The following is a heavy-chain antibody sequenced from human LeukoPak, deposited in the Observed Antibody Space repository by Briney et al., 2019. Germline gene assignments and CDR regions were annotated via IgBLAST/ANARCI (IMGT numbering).Heavy chain of an antibody. Sequence: PGRSLRLSCAASGFTVSSNYMSWVRQAPGKGLEWVSVIYSGGSTYYADSVKGRFTISRDNSKNTLYLHMNSLRADDTAIYYCAKDLWSRPEGAFDIWGQGTMVTVSS. CDR2: IYSGGST. J-gene: IGHJ3*02. D-gene: IGHD3-3*01. V-gene: IGHV3-53*01. CDR3: AKDLWSRPEGAFDI. CDR1: GFTVSSNY.